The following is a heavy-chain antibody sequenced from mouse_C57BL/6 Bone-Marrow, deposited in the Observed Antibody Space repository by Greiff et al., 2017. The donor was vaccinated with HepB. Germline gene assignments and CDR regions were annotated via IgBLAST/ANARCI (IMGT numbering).Heavy chain of an antibody. D-gene: IGHD1-1*01. V-gene: IGHV2-2*01. CDR1: GFSLTSYG. CDR2: IWSGGST. J-gene: IGHJ3*01. CDR3: ARKGHYYGSSPSWFAY. Sequence: VKLQESGPGLVQPSQRLSITCTVSGFSLTSYGVHWVRQSPGKGLEWLGVIWSGGSTDYNAAFISRLSISKDNSKSQVFFKMNSLQADDTAIYYCARKGHYYGSSPSWFAYWGQGTLVTVSA.